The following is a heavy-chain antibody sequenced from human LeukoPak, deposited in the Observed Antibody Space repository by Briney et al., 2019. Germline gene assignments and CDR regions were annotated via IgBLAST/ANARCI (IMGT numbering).Heavy chain of an antibody. Sequence: PGGSLRLSCAASGFTFSSYAMHWVRQAPGKGLEWVAVISYDGSNKYYADSVKGRFSISRDNSKNTLYLQMNSLRAEDTAVYYCARAGLAVAITSDYYCDMDVWGQGTTVTVSS. J-gene: IGHJ6*02. D-gene: IGHD6-19*01. CDR1: GFTFSSYA. CDR2: ISYDGSNK. CDR3: ARAGLAVAITSDYYCDMDV. V-gene: IGHV3-30-3*01.